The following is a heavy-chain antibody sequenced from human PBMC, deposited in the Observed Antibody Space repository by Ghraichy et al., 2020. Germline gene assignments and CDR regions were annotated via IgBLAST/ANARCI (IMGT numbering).Heavy chain of an antibody. J-gene: IGHJ5*02. Sequence: SQTLSLTCTVSGGSISSYYWSWIRQPPGKGLEWIGYIYYSWSTNYNPSLKSRVTISVDTSKNQFSLKLSSVTAADTAVYYCARGRPYYYDSSGNNWSDPWGQGTLVTVSS. CDR3: ARGRPYYYDSSGNNWSDP. D-gene: IGHD3-22*01. CDR1: GGSISSYY. V-gene: IGHV4-59*01. CDR2: IYYSWST.